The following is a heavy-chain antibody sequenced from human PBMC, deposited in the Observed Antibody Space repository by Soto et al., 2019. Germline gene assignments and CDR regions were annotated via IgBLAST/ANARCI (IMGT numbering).Heavy chain of an antibody. CDR3: AKVRGPVAGTLGY. V-gene: IGHV3-23*01. CDR2: ITATGGST. D-gene: IGHD6-19*01. Sequence: GGSLRLSCAASGFTFGSYAMTWVRQAPGKGLEWVSAITATGGSTYYADSVKGRFTISRDNSKNTLSLQMNSLRAEDTAIYYCAKVRGPVAGTLGYWGQGTLVTVSS. J-gene: IGHJ4*02. CDR1: GFTFGSYA.